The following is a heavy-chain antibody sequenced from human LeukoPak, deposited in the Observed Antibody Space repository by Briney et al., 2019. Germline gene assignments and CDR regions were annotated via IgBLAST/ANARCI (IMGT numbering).Heavy chain of an antibody. CDR3: TRDLSGYRDY. Sequence: PSQTLSLTCTVSGGSISSGSYYWSWIRQPAGKGLEWIGRIYSSGSTNYNPSLKSRVTMSVDTSKNQLSLKLSSVTAADTAVYYCTRDLSGYRDYWGQGTLVTVSS. D-gene: IGHD3-22*01. J-gene: IGHJ4*02. CDR2: IYSSGST. V-gene: IGHV4-61*02. CDR1: GGSISSGSYY.